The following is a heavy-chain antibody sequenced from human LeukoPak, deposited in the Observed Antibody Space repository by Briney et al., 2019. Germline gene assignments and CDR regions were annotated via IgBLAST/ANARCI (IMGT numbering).Heavy chain of an antibody. J-gene: IGHJ3*02. CDR3: ARGGRWELPRPYAFDI. CDR1: GYSISSGYY. Sequence: SETLSLTCTVSGYSISSGYYWGWIRQPPGKGLEWIGSIYHSGSTYYNPSLKSRVTISVDTSKNQFSLKLNSVTAADTAVYYCARGGRWELPRPYAFDIWGQGTMVTVSS. V-gene: IGHV4-38-2*02. D-gene: IGHD1-26*01. CDR2: IYHSGST.